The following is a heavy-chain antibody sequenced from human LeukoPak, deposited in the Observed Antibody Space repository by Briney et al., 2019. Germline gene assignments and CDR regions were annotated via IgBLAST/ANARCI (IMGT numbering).Heavy chain of an antibody. V-gene: IGHV1-2*02. D-gene: IGHD5-18*01. Sequence: GASVKVSCKASGYTFTRYYMHWVRQAPGQGLEWMGWINPNSGGTNYAQKFQGRVTMTRDTSISTAYMELSRLRSDDTAVYYCARVPTQEADTAMLILPYGMDVWGQGTTVTVSS. J-gene: IGHJ6*02. CDR2: INPNSGGT. CDR1: GYTFTRYY. CDR3: ARVPTQEADTAMLILPYGMDV.